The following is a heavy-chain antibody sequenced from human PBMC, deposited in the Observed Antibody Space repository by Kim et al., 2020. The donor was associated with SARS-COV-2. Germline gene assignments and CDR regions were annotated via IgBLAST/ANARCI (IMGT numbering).Heavy chain of an antibody. CDR2: IISSSVTM. Sequence: GGSLRLSCEASGFAFSTYSMHWVRQAPGKGLEWISYIISSSVTMYYADSVLGRFTVSRDNDKNLLYLQLNALRVEDTGVYYCVRGPVVTGPDYWGQGTLV. V-gene: IGHV3-48*04. CDR1: GFAFSTYS. D-gene: IGHD2-15*01. CDR3: VRGPVVTGPDY. J-gene: IGHJ4*02.